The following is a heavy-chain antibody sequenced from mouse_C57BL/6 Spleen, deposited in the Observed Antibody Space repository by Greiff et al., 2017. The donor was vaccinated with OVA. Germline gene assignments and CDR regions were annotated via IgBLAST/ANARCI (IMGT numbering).Heavy chain of an antibody. Sequence: VQLQQPGAELVMPGASVKLSCKASGYTFTSYWMHWVKQRPGKGLEWIGEIDPSDRYTNYNQKFKGKSTLTVHKSSSPAYMQLSSLTSEDSAVYYCALDGYYAYAMDYWGQGTSVTVSS. J-gene: IGHJ4*01. D-gene: IGHD2-3*01. V-gene: IGHV1-69*01. CDR1: GYTFTSYW. CDR2: IDPSDRYT. CDR3: ALDGYYAYAMDY.